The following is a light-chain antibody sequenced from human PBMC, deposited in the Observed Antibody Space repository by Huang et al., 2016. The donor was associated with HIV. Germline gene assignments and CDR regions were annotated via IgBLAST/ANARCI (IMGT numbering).Light chain of an antibody. V-gene: IGKV3-20*01. CDR3: QQYGSSPYT. Sequence: EIVLPQSPGTLSLSPGERATLSCRASQSVSSSYLAWYQQKPGQAPRLLIYGASSRATGIPYVFSGSGSGTDFTLTISRLEPEDFAVYYCQQYGSSPYTFGQGTKLEIK. CDR2: GAS. CDR1: QSVSSSY. J-gene: IGKJ2*01.